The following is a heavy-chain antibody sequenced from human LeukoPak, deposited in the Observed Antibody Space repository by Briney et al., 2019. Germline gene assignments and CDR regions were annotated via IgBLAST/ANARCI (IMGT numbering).Heavy chain of an antibody. CDR3: AKDGGGETYSFDY. CDR2: IDHDGSQK. V-gene: IGHV3-30*02. J-gene: IGHJ4*02. Sequence: GGSLRLSCAVSGFTFSANNIHWVRQAPGKGLEWVTFIDHDGSQKFYADSVKGRFTISRDNSKNALYLHINSLRPEDTAVYYCAKDGGGETYSFDYRGQGSLVTVSS. CDR1: GFTFSANN. D-gene: IGHD3-16*01.